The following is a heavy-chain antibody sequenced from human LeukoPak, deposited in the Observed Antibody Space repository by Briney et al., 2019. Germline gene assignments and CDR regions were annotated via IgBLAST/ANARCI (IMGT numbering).Heavy chain of an antibody. J-gene: IGHJ3*02. D-gene: IGHD6-13*01. CDR2: INPSGGST. CDR1: GYTFTSYY. CDR3: ARDSPYSSSPEGLAFDI. Sequence: ASVKVSCKASGYTFTSYYMHWVRQAPGQGLEWMGIINPSGGSTSYAQKFQGRVTMTRDTSKNQFSLKLSSVTAADTAVYYCARDSPYSSSPEGLAFDIWGQGTMVTVSS. V-gene: IGHV1-46*01.